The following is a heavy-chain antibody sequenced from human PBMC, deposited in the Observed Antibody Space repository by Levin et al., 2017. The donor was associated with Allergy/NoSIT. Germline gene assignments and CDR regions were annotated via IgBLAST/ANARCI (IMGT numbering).Heavy chain of an antibody. CDR3: ARHGASDSRSWLFDS. CDR1: GGSISPYY. D-gene: IGHD2-15*01. V-gene: IGHV4-59*08. CDR2: ISHTGST. J-gene: IGHJ4*02. Sequence: PSETLSLTCLVSGGSISPYYWSWIRQPPGRALEWIGSISHTGSTNYNPSLKSRVTISLATSRNQVSLKLNSVPTADTAVYFCARHGASDSRSWLFDSWGQGTLVTVSS.